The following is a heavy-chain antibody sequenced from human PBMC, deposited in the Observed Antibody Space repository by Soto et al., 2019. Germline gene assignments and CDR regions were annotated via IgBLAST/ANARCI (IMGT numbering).Heavy chain of an antibody. D-gene: IGHD2-2*02. Sequence: EVQLVESGGGLVKPGGSLRLSCAASGFTFSNAWMSWVRQAPGKGLEWVGRIKSKTDGGTTDYAAPVKGRFTISRDDSKNTLYLQMNSLKTEDTAVYYCTTAPDIVVVPAAIEGDYWGQGTLVTVSS. J-gene: IGHJ4*02. V-gene: IGHV3-15*01. CDR1: GFTFSNAW. CDR2: IKSKTDGGTT. CDR3: TTAPDIVVVPAAIEGDY.